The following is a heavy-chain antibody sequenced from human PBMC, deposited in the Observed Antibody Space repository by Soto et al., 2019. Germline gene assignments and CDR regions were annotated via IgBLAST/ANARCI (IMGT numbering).Heavy chain of an antibody. Sequence: ASVKVSCKASGYTFTSYGISWVRQAPGQGLEWMGWISAYNGNTNYAQKLQGRVTMTTDTSTSTAYMELRSLRSDDTAVYYCARRGRNGDPGRGWDYYYYMDVWGKGTTVTVSS. CDR1: GYTFTSYG. V-gene: IGHV1-18*01. J-gene: IGHJ6*03. CDR2: ISAYNGNT. D-gene: IGHD4-17*01. CDR3: ARRGRNGDPGRGWDYYYYMDV.